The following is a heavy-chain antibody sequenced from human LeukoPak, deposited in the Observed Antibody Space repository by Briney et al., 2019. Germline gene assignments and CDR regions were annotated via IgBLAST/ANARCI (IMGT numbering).Heavy chain of an antibody. D-gene: IGHD6-13*01. V-gene: IGHV3-11*05. J-gene: IGHJ4*02. CDR2: IPSTSSYT. CDR3: ARAANTAAGTPTLAIDY. CDR1: GFTFSSYW. Sequence: GGSLRLSCAASGFTFSSYWMSWVRQAPGKGLEWVSYIPSTSSYTSYADSVKGRFTISRDNAKNSLYLQMNSLRAEDTAVYYCARAANTAAGTPTLAIDYWGQGTLVTVSS.